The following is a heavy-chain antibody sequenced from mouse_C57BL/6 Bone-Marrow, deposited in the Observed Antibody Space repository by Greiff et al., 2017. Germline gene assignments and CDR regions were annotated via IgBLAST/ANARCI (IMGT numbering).Heavy chain of an antibody. D-gene: IGHD4-1*01. CDR2: IIPSSGYT. CDR1: GYTFTSYT. V-gene: IGHV1-4*01. CDR3: ARENNWDYFDY. J-gene: IGHJ2*01. Sequence: QVQLKESGAELARPGASVKMSCKASGYTFTSYTMHWVKQRPGQGLEWIGYIIPSSGYTKYNQKFKDKATLTADKSSSTAYMQLSSLTSEDSAVYYCARENNWDYFDYWGQGTTLTVSS.